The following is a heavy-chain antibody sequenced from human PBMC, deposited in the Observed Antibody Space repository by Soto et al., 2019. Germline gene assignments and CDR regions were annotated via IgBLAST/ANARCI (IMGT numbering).Heavy chain of an antibody. Sequence: AETLSPTCAVSGGAIGSTPWWTWVRQSPGKGLEWIGKIYHNGTTNYNPPLKSRLTISVDTSKNHFSLSLTPVTVRDTATYFCARGPQYWGPGKLVTVSS. CDR3: ARGPQY. CDR1: GGAIGSTPW. CDR2: IYHNGTT. J-gene: IGHJ4*02. V-gene: IGHV4-4*01.